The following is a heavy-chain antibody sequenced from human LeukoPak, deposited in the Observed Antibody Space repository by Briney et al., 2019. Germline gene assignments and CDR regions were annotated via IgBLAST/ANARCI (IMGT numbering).Heavy chain of an antibody. J-gene: IGHJ5*02. CDR3: ARAQGYCSSTSCYNFRFDP. CDR1: GFTFSSYG. D-gene: IGHD2-2*02. V-gene: IGHV3-33*01. Sequence: GRSLRLSCAASGFTFSSYGMHWVRQAPGKGLEWVAVIWYDGSNKYYADSVKGRFTISRDNSKNTLYLQMNSLRAEDTAVCYCARAQGYCSSTSCYNFRFDPWGQGTLVTVSS. CDR2: IWYDGSNK.